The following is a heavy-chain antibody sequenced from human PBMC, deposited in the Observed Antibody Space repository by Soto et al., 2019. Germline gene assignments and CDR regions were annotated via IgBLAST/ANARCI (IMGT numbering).Heavy chain of an antibody. CDR3: TSVRVADSALDH. V-gene: IGHV3-30*15. CDR2: MSYDGSDT. D-gene: IGHD3-10*02. CDR1: GFIFSNSA. J-gene: IGHJ4*02. Sequence: QVQLVESGGGVVQPGRSLRLSCVGSGFIFSNSAMHWVRQTPGKGLEWVAFMSYDGSDTFYADSVKGRFTTSRDNSKNTLFLHMSNLRAEDTAMYYCTSVRVADSALDHWGQGTLVTVSS.